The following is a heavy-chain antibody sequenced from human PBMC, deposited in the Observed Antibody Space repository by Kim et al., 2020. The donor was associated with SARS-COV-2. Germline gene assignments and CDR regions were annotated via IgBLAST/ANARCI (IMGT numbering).Heavy chain of an antibody. CDR3: AREGGGYLTGSFVY. CDR2: ISYDGSNK. D-gene: IGHD1-26*01. J-gene: IGHJ4*02. V-gene: IGHV3-30*04. Sequence: GGSLRLSCAASGFTFSSYAMHWVRQAPGKGLEWVAVISYDGSNKYYADSEKGRFTISRDNTKNTLYLQMNSMRAKDTAVYYCAREGGGYLTGSFVYWGQG. CDR1: GFTFSSYA.